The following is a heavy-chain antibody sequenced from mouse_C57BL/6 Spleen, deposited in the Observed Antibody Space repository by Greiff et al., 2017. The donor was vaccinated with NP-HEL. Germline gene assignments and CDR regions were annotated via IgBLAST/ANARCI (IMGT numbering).Heavy chain of an antibody. CDR3: ARDETGYWYFDV. CDR2: IYPGSGST. D-gene: IGHD3-2*01. J-gene: IGHJ1*03. Sequence: VQLQQPGAELVKPGASVKMSCKASGYTFTSYWITWVKQRPGQGLEWIGDIYPGSGSTNYNEKFKSKATLTVDTSSSTAYMQLSSLTSEDSAVYYCARDETGYWYFDVWGTGTTVTVSS. V-gene: IGHV1-55*01. CDR1: GYTFTSYW.